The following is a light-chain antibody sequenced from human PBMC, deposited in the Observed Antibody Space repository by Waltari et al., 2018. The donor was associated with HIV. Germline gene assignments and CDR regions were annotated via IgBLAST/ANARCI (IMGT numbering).Light chain of an antibody. V-gene: IGLV1-44*01. CDR3: STWQDGLNGVL. J-gene: IGLJ2*01. Sequence: QYVLTPPPSASGTFGQRVAIPCSGSSPKIGDHTATWYQPVPGGAPKLRIYNDDRRPSGVPDRFSGSKSGTSAALAINGLQSEDEGTYYRSTWQDGLNGVLFGGGTELAVL. CDR1: SPKIGDHT. CDR2: NDD.